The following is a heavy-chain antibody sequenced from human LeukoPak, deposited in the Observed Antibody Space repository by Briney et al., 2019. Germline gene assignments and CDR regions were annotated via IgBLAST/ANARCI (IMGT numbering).Heavy chain of an antibody. CDR3: AKFVVRLGELSSKDY. V-gene: IGHV3-30*02. CDR1: GFTFSSYG. D-gene: IGHD3-16*02. CDR2: IRYDGSNK. Sequence: GGSLRLSCAASGFTFSSYGMHWVRQAPGKGLEWVAFIRYDGSNKYYADSVKGRFTISRDNSKNTLYLQMNSLRAEDTAVYYCAKFVVRLGELSSKDYWGQGTLVTVSS. J-gene: IGHJ4*02.